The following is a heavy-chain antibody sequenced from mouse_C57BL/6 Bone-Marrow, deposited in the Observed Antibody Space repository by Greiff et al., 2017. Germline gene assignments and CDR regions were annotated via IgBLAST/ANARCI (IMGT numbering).Heavy chain of an antibody. CDR3: ARPYYSNYWYFDV. CDR1: GYTFTSYW. CDR2: IYPGSGST. V-gene: IGHV1-55*01. Sequence: VQLQQPGAELVKPGASVKMSCKASGYTFTSYWITWVKQRPGQGLEWLGDIYPGSGSTNYNEKFKSKATLTVDTSSSTAYMQRSSLTSEDSAVYYCARPYYSNYWYFDVWGTGTTVTVSS. J-gene: IGHJ1*03. D-gene: IGHD2-5*01.